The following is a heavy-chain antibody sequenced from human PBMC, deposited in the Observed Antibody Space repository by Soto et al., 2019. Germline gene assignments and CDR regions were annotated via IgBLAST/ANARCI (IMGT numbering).Heavy chain of an antibody. Sequence: GWSLRLSCAASGFSFSTYDMNWVRQAPGKGLEWVSCISSGGQTIKSTDSVKGRFTISRDNAKNSLYLQMSGLRDEDTGVYYCARDPQLGYSGMDVWGQGTTATVSS. D-gene: IGHD2-2*01. CDR3: ARDPQLGYSGMDV. J-gene: IGHJ6*02. CDR2: ISSGGQTI. CDR1: GFSFSTYD. V-gene: IGHV3-48*02.